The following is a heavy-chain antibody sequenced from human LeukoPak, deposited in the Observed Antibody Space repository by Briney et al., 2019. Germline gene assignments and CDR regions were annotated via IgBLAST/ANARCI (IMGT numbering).Heavy chain of an antibody. V-gene: IGHV3-7*01. Sequence: GRCLRLSRAPSGFASSTYWMNWIPHAPRKGLEWVANIKQEGKEKYYLDSVKGRFTISRDNAKNLLYLQMSSLRVEDTPVYYCAKPITITGATDGFDIWGQGAKVIVSS. J-gene: IGHJ3*02. CDR2: IKQEGKEK. CDR3: AKPITITGATDGFDI. CDR1: GFASSTYW. D-gene: IGHD5-12*01.